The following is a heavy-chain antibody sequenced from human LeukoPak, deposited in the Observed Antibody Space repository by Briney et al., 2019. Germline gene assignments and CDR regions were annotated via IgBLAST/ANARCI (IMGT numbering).Heavy chain of an antibody. CDR1: GGTFSSYA. CDR3: AALYGDYGNFDY. CDR2: IIPIFGTA. D-gene: IGHD4-17*01. Sequence: ASVKVSCKASGGTFSSYAISWVRQAPGQGLEWMGGIIPIFGTANYAQKFQERVTITRDMSTSTAYMELSSLRSEDTAVYYCAALYGDYGNFDYWGQGTLVTVSS. J-gene: IGHJ4*02. V-gene: IGHV1-69*05.